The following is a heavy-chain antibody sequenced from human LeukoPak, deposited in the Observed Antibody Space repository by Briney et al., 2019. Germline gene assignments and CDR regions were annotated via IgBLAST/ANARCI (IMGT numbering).Heavy chain of an antibody. Sequence: SQTLSLTCTVSGGSISSGGYYWSWIRQPPGKGLEWIGYTYHSGSTYYNPSLKSRVTISVDRSKNQFSLKLSSVTAADTAVYYCAREGRARSSSSLDYWGQGTLVTVSS. CDR1: GGSISSGGYY. CDR3: AREGRARSSSSLDY. CDR2: TYHSGST. D-gene: IGHD6-6*01. V-gene: IGHV4-30-2*01. J-gene: IGHJ4*02.